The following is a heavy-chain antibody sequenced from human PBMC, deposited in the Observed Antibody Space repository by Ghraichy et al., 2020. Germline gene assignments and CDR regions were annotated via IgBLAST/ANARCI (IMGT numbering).Heavy chain of an antibody. Sequence: GGSLRLSCLASGFKLSDYTMNWVRQAPGKGLEWVSSITRADRYINYADPVKGRFTISRDDAGNSVHLQMSSLTVDDTAVYYCARDRPVCAGDCHDAFSVWGQGTTVTVSS. CDR1: GFKLSDYT. D-gene: IGHD2-21*02. CDR2: ITRADRYI. CDR3: ARDRPVCAGDCHDAFSV. V-gene: IGHV3-21*06. J-gene: IGHJ3*01.